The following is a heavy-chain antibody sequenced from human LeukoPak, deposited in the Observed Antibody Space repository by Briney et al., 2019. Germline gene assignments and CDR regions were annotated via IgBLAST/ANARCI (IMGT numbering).Heavy chain of an antibody. J-gene: IGHJ4*02. CDR1: GFTFSSYA. CDR3: ARGTDY. V-gene: IGHV3-30-3*01. CDR2: ISYDGSNK. Sequence: GGSLKLSCAASGFTFSSYAMHWVRQAPGKGLEWVAVISYDGSNKYYADSVKGRFTISRDNSKNTLYLQMNSLRAEDTAVYYCARGTDYWGQGTLVTVSS.